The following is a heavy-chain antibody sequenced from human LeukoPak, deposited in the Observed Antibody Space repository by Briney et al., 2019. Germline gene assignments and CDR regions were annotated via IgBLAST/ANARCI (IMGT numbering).Heavy chain of an antibody. J-gene: IGHJ4*02. CDR2: IHDGGSHI. CDR3: ARGGSSWFSY. V-gene: IGHV3-48*01. Sequence: GGSLRLSCAASGFTFSSYGMTWVRQAPGKGLEWISYIHDGGSHIYYADSVKGRFTVSRDNAKNSLSLQMNSLRGEDTAVYYCARGGSSWFSYWGQGTLVTVSS. CDR1: GFTFSSYG. D-gene: IGHD6-13*01.